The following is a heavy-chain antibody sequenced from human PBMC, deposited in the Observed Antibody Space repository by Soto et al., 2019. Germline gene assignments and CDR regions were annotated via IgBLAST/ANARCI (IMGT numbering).Heavy chain of an antibody. J-gene: IGHJ5*02. CDR1: GFSLSNARMG. CDR3: ARIHDYSNYVWFDP. Sequence: GSGPTLVNPTETLTLTCTVSGFSLSNARMGVSWIRQPPGKALEWLAHIFSNDEKSYSTSLKSRLTISKDTSKSQVVLTMTNMDPVDTATYYCARIHDYSNYVWFDPWGQGTLVTVSS. CDR2: IFSNDEK. D-gene: IGHD4-4*01. V-gene: IGHV2-26*01.